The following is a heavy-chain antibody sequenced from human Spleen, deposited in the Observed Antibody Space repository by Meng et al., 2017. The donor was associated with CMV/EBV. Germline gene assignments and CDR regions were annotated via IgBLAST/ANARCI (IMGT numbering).Heavy chain of an antibody. J-gene: IGHJ6*02. Sequence: GESLKISCAASGFTVSSNYMSWVRQAPGKGLEWVSVIYSGGSTYYADSVKGRFTISRDNSKNTLYLQMNSLRAEDTAVYYCARLGRVPAAIGYYYYYGMDVWGQGTTVTVSS. CDR3: ARLGRVPAAIGYYYYYGMDV. CDR2: IYSGGST. D-gene: IGHD2-2*01. V-gene: IGHV3-66*02. CDR1: GFTVSSNY.